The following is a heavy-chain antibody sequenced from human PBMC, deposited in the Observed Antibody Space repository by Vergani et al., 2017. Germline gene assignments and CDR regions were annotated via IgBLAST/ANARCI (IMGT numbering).Heavy chain of an antibody. D-gene: IGHD3-22*01. CDR3: ARDDSSGYYSAFDY. Sequence: EVQLVESGGGLVQPGGSLRLSCAASGFTFSSYWMSWVRQAPGKGLEWVSVIYSGGSTYYADSVKGRFTISRDNSKNTLYLQMNSLRAEDTAVYYCARDDSSGYYSAFDYWGQGTLVTVSS. CDR1: GFTFSSYW. CDR2: IYSGGST. V-gene: IGHV3-66*02. J-gene: IGHJ4*02.